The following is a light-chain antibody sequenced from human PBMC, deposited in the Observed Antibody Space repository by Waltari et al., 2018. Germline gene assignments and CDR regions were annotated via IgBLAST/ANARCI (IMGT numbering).Light chain of an antibody. J-gene: IGKJ1*01. CDR3: QQSSSYPPT. CDR1: QNNGSY. Sequence: DIQMTQSPSPVSASVGVRVTITCRASQNNGSYLIWYQQKPGKAPNLLIYSASSLQSGVPSRFIGSGSATDFTLTINSLQPDDFATYYCQQSSSYPPTFGQGTQV. V-gene: IGKV1-39*01. CDR2: SAS.